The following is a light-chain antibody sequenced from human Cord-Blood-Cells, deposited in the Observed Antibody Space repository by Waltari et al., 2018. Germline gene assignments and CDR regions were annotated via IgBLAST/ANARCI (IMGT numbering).Light chain of an antibody. V-gene: IGKV3-20*01. CDR3: QQYGSSPRT. Sequence: EIVLTQSPGTLSLSPGERATLSCRASQSVSSSYLAWYQQKPGQAPRLLIYGASSRATGIPDRFSGSGSGTDFTLTISRLGPEDFAVYYCQQYGSSPRTFGQWTKVEI. CDR2: GAS. CDR1: QSVSSSY. J-gene: IGKJ1*01.